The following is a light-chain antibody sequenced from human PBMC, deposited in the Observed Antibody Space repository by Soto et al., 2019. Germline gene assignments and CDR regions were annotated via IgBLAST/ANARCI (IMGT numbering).Light chain of an antibody. CDR3: QRYGSSPLIT. Sequence: EVVMTQSPATLSVSPGERVTLSCRASQSVRSNLAWYQQKPGQPPRLLIYGASSRATGIPDRFSGSGSGTDFTLTISRLEPEDFAVYFCQRYGSSPLITFGQGTRLEI. CDR2: GAS. J-gene: IGKJ5*01. V-gene: IGKV3-20*01. CDR1: QSVRSN.